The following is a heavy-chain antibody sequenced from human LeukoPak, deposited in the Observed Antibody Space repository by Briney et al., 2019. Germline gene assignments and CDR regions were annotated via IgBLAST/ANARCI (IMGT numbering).Heavy chain of an antibody. V-gene: IGHV4-38-2*01. J-gene: IGHJ4*02. CDR2: IYHSGST. CDR3: ARALTSGWYSGKYY. Sequence: SETLSLTCAVSGYSISGGYYWGWIRPPPGKGLEWIGSIYHSGSTYYNPSLKSRVTISVDTSKNQFSLKLISVTAADTAVYFCARALTSGWYSGKYYWGQGTLVTVSS. CDR1: GYSISGGYY. D-gene: IGHD6-19*01.